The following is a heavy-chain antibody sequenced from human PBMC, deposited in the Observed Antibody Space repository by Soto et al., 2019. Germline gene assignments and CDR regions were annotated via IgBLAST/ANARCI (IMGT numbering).Heavy chain of an antibody. Sequence: SETLSLTCTVSGGSISSYYWSWIRQPPGKGLEWIGYIYYSGSTNYNPSLKSRVTISVDTSKNQFSLKLSSVTAADTAVYYCARDRWELTGGYYYYGMDVWGQGTTVTVS. CDR1: GGSISSYY. CDR2: IYYSGST. CDR3: ARDRWELTGGYYYYGMDV. V-gene: IGHV4-59*01. J-gene: IGHJ6*02. D-gene: IGHD1-26*01.